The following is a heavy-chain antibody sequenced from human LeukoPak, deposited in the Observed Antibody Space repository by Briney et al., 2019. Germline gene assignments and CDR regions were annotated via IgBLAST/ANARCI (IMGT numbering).Heavy chain of an antibody. D-gene: IGHD1-26*01. CDR3: ARDRIVGATRYLDY. CDR1: GFTVSSNY. V-gene: IGHV3-66*01. CDR2: IYSGGST. J-gene: IGHJ4*02. Sequence: GGSLRLSCAASGFTVSSNYMSWVGQAPGNGLELVSVIYSGGSTYYADSVKGRFTISRDNSKNTLYLQMNSLRAEDTAVYYCARDRIVGATRYLDYWGQGTLVTVSS.